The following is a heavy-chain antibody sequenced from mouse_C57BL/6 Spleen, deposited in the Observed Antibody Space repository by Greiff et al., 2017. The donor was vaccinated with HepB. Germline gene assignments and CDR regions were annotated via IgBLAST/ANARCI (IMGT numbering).Heavy chain of an antibody. J-gene: IGHJ2*01. Sequence: QVQLQQSGAELVKPGASVKISCKASGYAFSSYWMNWVKQRPGKGLEWIGQIYPGDGDTNYNGKFKGKATLTADKSSSTAYRQLSSLTSEDSAVYFCASAVYYGSTPYFDYWGQGTTLTVSS. CDR3: ASAVYYGSTPYFDY. CDR1: GYAFSSYW. D-gene: IGHD1-1*01. V-gene: IGHV1-80*01. CDR2: IYPGDGDT.